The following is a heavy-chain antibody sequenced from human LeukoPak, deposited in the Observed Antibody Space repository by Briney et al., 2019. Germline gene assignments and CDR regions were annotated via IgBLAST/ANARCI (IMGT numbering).Heavy chain of an antibody. CDR2: ISYDGSNK. CDR1: GFTFSSYG. J-gene: IGHJ6*02. CDR3: AKGGGYCSGGSCYPGGGAGSNYYGMDV. D-gene: IGHD2-15*01. V-gene: IGHV3-30*18. Sequence: GRSLRLSCAASGFTFSSYGMHWVRQAPGKGLEWVAVISYDGSNKYYADSVKGRFTISRDNSKNTLYLQMNSLRAEDTAVYYCAKGGGYCSGGSCYPGGGAGSNYYGMDVWGQGTTATVSS.